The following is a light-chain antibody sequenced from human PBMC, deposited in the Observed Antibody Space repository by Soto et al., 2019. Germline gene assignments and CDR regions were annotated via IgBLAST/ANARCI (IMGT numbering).Light chain of an antibody. J-gene: IGKJ1*01. CDR1: QSISNW. V-gene: IGKV1-27*01. CDR3: QKYDSAPT. CDR2: SAS. Sequence: DIQMTQSPSTLSASVGDRVTITCRASQSISNWLAWYQQKPGKAPKLLIHSASTLQSGVPSRFSGSGSGTDFTLTISSLQPEDVASYYCQKYDSAPTFGPGTKVDIK.